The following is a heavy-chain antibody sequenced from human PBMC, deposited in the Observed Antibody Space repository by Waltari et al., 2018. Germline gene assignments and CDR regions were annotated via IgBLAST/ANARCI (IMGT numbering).Heavy chain of an antibody. D-gene: IGHD2-21*02. CDR3: ARGGGGDWEWFDP. Sequence: QVQLQESGPSLLKPSETLSLICTVSGGSISGFYWSWVRQPPGKGLDWIGYIYYTGSTNFTPSLKSRGTMSVDTSKNQFSLKLSSVTAADTAFYYCARGGGGDWEWFDPWGQGTLVTVSS. CDR2: IYYTGST. J-gene: IGHJ5*02. V-gene: IGHV4-59*01. CDR1: GGSISGFY.